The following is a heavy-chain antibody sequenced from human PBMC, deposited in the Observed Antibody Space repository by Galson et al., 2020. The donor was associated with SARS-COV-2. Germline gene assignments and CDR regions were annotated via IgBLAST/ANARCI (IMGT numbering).Heavy chain of an antibody. D-gene: IGHD2-21*02. J-gene: IGHJ6*03. CDR1: GGTFSSYA. V-gene: IGHV1-69*13. Sequence: SVKVSCKASGGTFSSYAISWVRQAPGQGLEWMGGIIPIFGTANYAQKFQGRVTITADESTSTAYMELSSLRSEDTAVFYCARGVVTSYFYYYYMDVWGKGTTVTVSS. CDR3: ARGVVTSYFYYYYMDV. CDR2: IIPIFGTA.